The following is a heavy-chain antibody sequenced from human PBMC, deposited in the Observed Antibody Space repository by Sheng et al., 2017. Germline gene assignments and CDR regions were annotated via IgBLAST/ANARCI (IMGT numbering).Heavy chain of an antibody. V-gene: IGHV1-69*05. CDR3: ARNDFWSGYQTSDYYMDV. J-gene: IGHJ6*03. Sequence: QVQLVQSGAEVKRPGSSVKVSCKTSGGTFSSYAISWVRQAPGQGLEWMGGIIPISDTANYAQKFQGRVTITTDESTSTAYMELSSLRSEDTAVYYCARNDFWSGYQTSDYYMDVWGKGTTVTVSS. CDR2: IIPISDTA. CDR1: GGTFSSYA. D-gene: IGHD3-3*01.